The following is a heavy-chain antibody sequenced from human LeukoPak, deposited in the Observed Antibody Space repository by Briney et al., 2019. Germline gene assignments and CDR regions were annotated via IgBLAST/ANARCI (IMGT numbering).Heavy chain of an antibody. CDR1: GSIFTSYW. Sequence: GASLQISRKGSGSIFTSYWIGWVRRLGGKGLEWMGIIYPGDSDTRDRPSFQGQVTISADKSISTAYLQWSSLKASDTAMYYCASERMAGAFDIWGQGTMVTVSS. CDR3: ASERMAGAFDI. CDR2: IYPGDSDT. V-gene: IGHV5-51*01. J-gene: IGHJ3*02. D-gene: IGHD2-8*01.